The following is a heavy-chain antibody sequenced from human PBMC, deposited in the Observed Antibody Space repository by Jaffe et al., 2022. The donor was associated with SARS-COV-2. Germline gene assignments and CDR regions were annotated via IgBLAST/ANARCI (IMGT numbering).Heavy chain of an antibody. CDR3: ARGLGTHRRDLDY. Sequence: QVQLQQWGAGLLKPSETLSLTCAVYGGSFSGYYWSWIRQPPGKGLEWIGEVNHSGSTDYNPSLKSRVTISVDTSKNQFSLKLSSVTAADTAIYYCARGLGTHRRDLDYWGQGTLVTVSS. D-gene: IGHD1-1*01. CDR1: GGSFSGYY. J-gene: IGHJ4*02. V-gene: IGHV4-34*01. CDR2: VNHSGST.